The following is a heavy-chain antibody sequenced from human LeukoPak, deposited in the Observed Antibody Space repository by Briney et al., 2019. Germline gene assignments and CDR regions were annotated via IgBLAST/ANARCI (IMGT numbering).Heavy chain of an antibody. V-gene: IGHV3-7*01. CDR3: XXXXXXXXXXXXXXXXDV. CDR2: IKQDESER. Sequence: YWXTWVRQSPGXGPXWVANIKQDESERNTVDYVKGRFTISRDNAKNSVYLQMNRLREEDTDLYYXXXXXXXXXXXXXXXXXDVXGKXTXVTVSS. J-gene: IGHJ6*03. CDR1: YW.